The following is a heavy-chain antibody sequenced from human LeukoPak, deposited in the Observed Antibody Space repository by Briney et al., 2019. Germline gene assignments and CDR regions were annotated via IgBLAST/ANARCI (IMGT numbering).Heavy chain of an antibody. CDR3: ARDKGSSWSEDRYYFDY. Sequence: GGSLRLSCAASGFTFSSYSMNWVRQAPGKGLEWVSSISSSSSYIYYADSVKGRFTISRDNAKNSLYLQMNSLRAEDTAVYYCARDKGSSWSEDRYYFDYWGQGTLVTVSS. CDR2: ISSSSSYI. J-gene: IGHJ4*02. V-gene: IGHV3-21*01. CDR1: GFTFSSYS. D-gene: IGHD6-13*01.